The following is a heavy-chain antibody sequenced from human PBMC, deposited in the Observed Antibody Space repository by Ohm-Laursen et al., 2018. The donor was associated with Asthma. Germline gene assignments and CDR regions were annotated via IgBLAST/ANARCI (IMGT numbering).Heavy chain of an antibody. Sequence: SETLSLTCAVYGGSFSGYYWSWIRQPPGKGLEWIGEINHSGSTNYNPSLKSRVTISVDTSKNQFSLKLSSVTAADTAVYYCATTEGARNKDYWGQGTLVTVSS. D-gene: IGHD1-26*01. CDR3: ATTEGARNKDY. CDR1: GGSFSGYY. V-gene: IGHV4-34*01. CDR2: INHSGST. J-gene: IGHJ4*02.